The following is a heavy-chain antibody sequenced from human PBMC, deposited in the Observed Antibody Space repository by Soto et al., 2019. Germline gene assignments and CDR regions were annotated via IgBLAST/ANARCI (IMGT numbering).Heavy chain of an antibody. J-gene: IGHJ4*02. V-gene: IGHV1-46*01. CDR2: INPSGGST. D-gene: IGHD2-2*02. CDR1: GYTFINYY. CDR3: ARGYCVTPTCYIDYY. Sequence: QVQLVQSGAEVKKPGTSVKLSCKASGYTFINYYVHWVRQVPGQGLEWLGMINPSGGSTEYAQSFEGRVTMSRDTFTSTVYMELSRLRYEDSGVYHCARGYCVTPTCYIDYYWGQGTLLTVSS.